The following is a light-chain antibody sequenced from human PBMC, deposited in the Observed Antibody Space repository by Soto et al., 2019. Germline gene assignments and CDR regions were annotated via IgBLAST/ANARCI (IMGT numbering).Light chain of an antibody. CDR3: QQYSPDPLT. CDR2: AAS. CDR1: QGISRY. V-gene: IGKV1-8*01. Sequence: IRMTHSPSSLSASTGYRLSITCRASQGISRYLAWYQQKPGTAPKLLISAASTLQSGVTSRFSGTGYGKDFTLTISCLQSEDFATYACQQYSPDPLTIGGQTKVEIK. J-gene: IGKJ4*01.